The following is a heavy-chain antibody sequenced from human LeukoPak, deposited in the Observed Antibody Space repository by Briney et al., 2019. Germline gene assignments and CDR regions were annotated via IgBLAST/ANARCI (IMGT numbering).Heavy chain of an antibody. D-gene: IGHD3-3*01. CDR3: ARLSRHYDFWSGYSNDAFDI. V-gene: IGHV4-39*01. CDR2: IYYSGST. CDR1: GGSFSSYY. J-gene: IGHJ3*02. Sequence: NSSETLSLTCAVYGGSFSSYYWGWIRQPPGKGLEWIGSIYYSGSTYYNPSLKSRVTISVDTSKNQFSLKLSSVTAADTAVYYCARLSRHYDFWSGYSNDAFDIWGQGTMVTVSS.